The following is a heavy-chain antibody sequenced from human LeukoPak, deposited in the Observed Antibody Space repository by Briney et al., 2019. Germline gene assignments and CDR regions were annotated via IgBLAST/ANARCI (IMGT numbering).Heavy chain of an antibody. CDR3: ARDRVPYSSSCSDY. V-gene: IGHV1-2*02. J-gene: IGHJ4*02. Sequence: ASVKVFCKASGYTFTGYYMHWVRQAPGQGLEWMGWINPNSGGTNYAQKFQGRVTMTRDTSISTAYMELSRLRSDDTAVYYCARDRVPYSSSCSDYWGQGTLVTVSS. CDR1: GYTFTGYY. CDR2: INPNSGGT. D-gene: IGHD6-13*01.